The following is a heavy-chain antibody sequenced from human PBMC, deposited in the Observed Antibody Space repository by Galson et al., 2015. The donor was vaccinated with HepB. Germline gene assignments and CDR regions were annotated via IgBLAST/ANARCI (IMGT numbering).Heavy chain of an antibody. CDR3: ARPHRSGTYFNGFDI. D-gene: IGHD3-10*01. CDR2: IDSRGNI. V-gene: IGHV4-4*07. J-gene: IGHJ3*02. Sequence: ETLSLTCTVSGDSLSDYYWSWVRQSAGKGLEWIGRIDSRGNINYSPSLKSRITMSVDTSKNQFSLSLKSVTAADTAVYYCARPHRSGTYFNGFDIWGQGTVVAVSS. CDR1: GDSLSDYY.